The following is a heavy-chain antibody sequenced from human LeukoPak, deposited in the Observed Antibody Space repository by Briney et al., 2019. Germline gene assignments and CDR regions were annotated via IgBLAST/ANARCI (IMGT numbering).Heavy chain of an antibody. CDR3: ARGGGVIVVVIGAFDI. J-gene: IGHJ3*02. CDR1: GFTFSDYY. CDR2: IYHSGST. V-gene: IGHV4-34*01. Sequence: LRLSCAASGFTFSDYYMSWIRQAPGKGLEWIGEIYHSGSTNYNPSLRSRVTISVDKSKNQFSLKLSSVTAADTAVYYCARGGGVIVVVIGAFDIWGQGTMVTVSS. D-gene: IGHD3-22*01.